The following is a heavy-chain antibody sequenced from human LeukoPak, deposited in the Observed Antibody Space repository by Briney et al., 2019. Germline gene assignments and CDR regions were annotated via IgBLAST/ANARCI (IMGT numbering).Heavy chain of an antibody. J-gene: IGHJ4*02. CDR2: ISAYNGNA. Sequence: ASVKVSCKASGYTFTHYGISWVRQAPGQGLEWMGSISAYNGNANYVQKFQGRVTMTTDTSTSTAYMELRSLTCDDTAVYYCARDLVTFGGVIVPRDWGPGTLVTVSS. D-gene: IGHD3-16*02. V-gene: IGHV1-18*01. CDR1: GYTFTHYG. CDR3: ARDLVTFGGVIVPRD.